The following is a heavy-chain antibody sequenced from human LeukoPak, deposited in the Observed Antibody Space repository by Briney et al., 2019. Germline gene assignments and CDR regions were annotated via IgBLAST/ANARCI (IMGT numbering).Heavy chain of an antibody. D-gene: IGHD2-2*01. V-gene: IGHV4-4*07. CDR2: IYTSGST. CDR1: GGSISSYY. Sequence: PSETLSLTCTVSGGSISSYYWSWIRQPAGKGLEWIGRIYTSGSTNYNPSLKSRVTMSVDTSKNQFSLKLSSVTAADTAVYYCARLRITPGHCSSTSCYGEGWFDPWGQGTLVTVSS. J-gene: IGHJ5*02. CDR3: ARLRITPGHCSSTSCYGEGWFDP.